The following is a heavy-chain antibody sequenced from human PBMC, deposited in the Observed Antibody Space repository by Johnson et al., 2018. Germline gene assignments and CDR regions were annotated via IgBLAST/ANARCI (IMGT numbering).Heavy chain of an antibody. J-gene: IGHJ6*03. Sequence: QVQLVESGGGVVQPGRSLRLSCAASGFTFSNYGMHWVRQAPGKGLEWVAFISYDGSNKYYGDSVKGRFTISRDNSKNTLYLQMNSLRAEDTAVYYCAKAPCGDYCYHSYSDMDVWGKGTTVTVSS. D-gene: IGHD2-21*02. CDR3: AKAPCGDYCYHSYSDMDV. V-gene: IGHV3-30*18. CDR1: GFTFSNYG. CDR2: ISYDGSNK.